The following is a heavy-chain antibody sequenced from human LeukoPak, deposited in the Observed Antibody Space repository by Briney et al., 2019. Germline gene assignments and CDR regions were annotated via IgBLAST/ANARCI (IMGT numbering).Heavy chain of an antibody. CDR1: GFSLSTSGVG. D-gene: IGHD4-17*01. CDR3: APPTTVTRGPLYYFDY. J-gene: IGHJ4*02. V-gene: IGHV2-5*01. CDR2: NYWNDDK. Sequence: SGPTLVKPTQTLTLTCTFSGFSLSTSGVGVGWIRQLPVKALERLALNYWNDDKRYSQSLKSRLTITKDTSKNQVVLTMTNMDPVDTATYYCAPPTTVTRGPLYYFDYWGREPWSPSPQ.